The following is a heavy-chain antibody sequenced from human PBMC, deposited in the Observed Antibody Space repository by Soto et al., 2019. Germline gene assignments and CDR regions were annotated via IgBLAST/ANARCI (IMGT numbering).Heavy chain of an antibody. Sequence: VKVSCQASGYTFTSYGISWVREAHGQGLEWMGWISAYNGNTNYAQKLQGRVTMTTDTSTSTAYMELRSLRSDDTAVYYCARDDHDYYDSSGYYGYWGQGTLVTVSS. V-gene: IGHV1-18*01. D-gene: IGHD3-22*01. J-gene: IGHJ4*02. CDR1: GYTFTSYG. CDR3: ARDDHDYYDSSGYYGY. CDR2: ISAYNGNT.